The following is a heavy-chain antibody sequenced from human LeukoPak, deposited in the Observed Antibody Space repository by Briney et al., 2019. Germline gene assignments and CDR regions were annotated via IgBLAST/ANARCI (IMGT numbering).Heavy chain of an antibody. V-gene: IGHV4-59*12. D-gene: IGHD6-19*01. CDR2: IYYSGST. CDR3: ARGVALAGRPFDS. Sequence: PSETLSLTCTVSGGSISSYYWSWIRQPPGKGLEWIGYIYYSGSTIYNPPLKSRVTISVDTSKNQFSLQLNSVTPEDTAVYYCARGVALAGRPFDSWGQGTLATVSS. CDR1: GGSISSYY. J-gene: IGHJ4*02.